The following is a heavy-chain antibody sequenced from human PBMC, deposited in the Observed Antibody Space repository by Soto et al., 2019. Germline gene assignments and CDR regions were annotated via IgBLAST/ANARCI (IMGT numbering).Heavy chain of an antibody. CDR2: ISWNSGSI. J-gene: IGHJ3*02. V-gene: IGHV3-9*01. CDR1: GFTFDDYA. Sequence: GGSLRLSCAASGFTFDDYAMHWVRQAPGKGLEWVSGISWNSGSIGYADSVKGRFTISRDNAKNSLYLQMNSLRAEDTALYYCAKDRVEDIVVVVAAEGAFDIWGQGTMVTVSS. D-gene: IGHD2-15*01. CDR3: AKDRVEDIVVVVAAEGAFDI.